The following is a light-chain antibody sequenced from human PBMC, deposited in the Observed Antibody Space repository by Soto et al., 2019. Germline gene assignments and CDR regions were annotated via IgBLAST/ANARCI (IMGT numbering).Light chain of an antibody. CDR1: SSDVGSYNL. Sequence: QSALTQPASVSGSPGQSITISCTGTSSDVGSYNLVSWYQQHPGKAPKLMIYEVSKRPSGVSNRFSGSKSGNTASLTISGLQAEDEADYYCCSHAGSSTSYVVFGGGTKVTVL. V-gene: IGLV2-23*02. CDR3: CSHAGSSTSYVV. J-gene: IGLJ2*01. CDR2: EVS.